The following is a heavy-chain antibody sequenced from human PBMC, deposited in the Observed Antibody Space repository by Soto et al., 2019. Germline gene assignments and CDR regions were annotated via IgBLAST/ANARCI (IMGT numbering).Heavy chain of an antibody. J-gene: IGHJ3*02. D-gene: IGHD6-13*01. Sequence: QITLKESGPTLVKPTQTLTLTCTFSGFSLSTSGAGVGWIRQPPGKALEWLALIYWDDDKRYSSSLKSRLTIPKDTSKNQVVLTMTNMDPVDTATYYCAHRGYSSDVFDIWGQGTMVTVSS. CDR2: IYWDDDK. V-gene: IGHV2-5*02. CDR1: GFSLSTSGAG. CDR3: AHRGYSSDVFDI.